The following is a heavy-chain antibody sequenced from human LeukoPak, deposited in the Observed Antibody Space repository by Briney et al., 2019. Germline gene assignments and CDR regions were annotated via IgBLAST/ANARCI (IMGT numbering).Heavy chain of an antibody. J-gene: IGHJ5*01. CDR1: GFTFISYG. D-gene: IGHD3-22*01. Sequence: GASVKVSCKASGFTFISYGFSWVRQAPGQGLEWVGWIGGYDGDRHYAQNFQGRVTMTTDTSTSTAYMELRSLRSDDTAVYYCARDLWNFFDSSGYYNGFDSWGQGTLVTVSS. V-gene: IGHV1-18*01. CDR2: IGGYDGDR. CDR3: ARDLWNFFDSSGYYNGFDS.